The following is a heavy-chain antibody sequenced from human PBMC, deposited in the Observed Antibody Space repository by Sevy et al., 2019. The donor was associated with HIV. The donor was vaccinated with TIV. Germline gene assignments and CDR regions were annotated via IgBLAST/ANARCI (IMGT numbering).Heavy chain of an antibody. J-gene: IGHJ4*02. V-gene: IGHV1-2*02. CDR1: GYTFTGYY. Sequence: ASVKVSCKASGYTFTGYYMHWVRQAPGQGLGWMGWINPDSGGPNYAPKFQGRVTLTRDTSISTDYMELSRLKSDDTAVYYCVRDDRDGYFDYWGQGTLVTVSS. CDR2: INPDSGGP. CDR3: VRDDRDGYFDY.